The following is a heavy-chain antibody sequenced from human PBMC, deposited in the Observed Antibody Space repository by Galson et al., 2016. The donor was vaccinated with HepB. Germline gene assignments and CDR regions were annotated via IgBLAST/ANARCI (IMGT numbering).Heavy chain of an antibody. Sequence: SLRLSCAASGFIFSNYAMSWVRQAPGKGREWVSTIRGNDGSIYYADSVKGRFTISRDNSKNTLYLQMNSLRAEDTAVYYCARLAGGDCSSISCHGDWFDPWGQGTLVTVSS. CDR2: IRGNDGSI. D-gene: IGHD2-2*01. V-gene: IGHV3-23*01. J-gene: IGHJ5*02. CDR3: ARLAGGDCSSISCHGDWFDP. CDR1: GFIFSNYA.